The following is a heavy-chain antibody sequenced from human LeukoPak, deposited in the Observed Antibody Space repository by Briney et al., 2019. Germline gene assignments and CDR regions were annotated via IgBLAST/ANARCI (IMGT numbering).Heavy chain of an antibody. CDR2: VKPDGGDK. Sequence: GGSLRLSCAASGFTFSSHWMTWVRQAPGKGLQWVASVKPDGGDKYYVDSVKDRFIISRDNAKNSLFLQMSSLQAEDMAVYYCARHSDRRDDFWGQGSLVTVSS. CDR3: ARHSDRRDDF. J-gene: IGHJ4*02. V-gene: IGHV3-7*05. CDR1: GFTFSSHW.